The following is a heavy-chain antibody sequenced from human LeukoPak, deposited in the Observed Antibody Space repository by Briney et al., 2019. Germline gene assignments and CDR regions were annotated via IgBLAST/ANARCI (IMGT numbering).Heavy chain of an antibody. CDR1: GGSISSGSYY. J-gene: IGHJ4*02. V-gene: IGHV4-61*02. Sequence: PSQTLSLTCTVSGGSISSGSYYWSWIRQPAGKGLEWIGRIYTSGSTNYNPSLKSRVTISVDTSKNQFSLKLSSVTAADTAVYYCATDIAVGFYWGQGTLVTVSS. CDR2: IYTSGST. CDR3: ATDIAVGFY. D-gene: IGHD6-19*01.